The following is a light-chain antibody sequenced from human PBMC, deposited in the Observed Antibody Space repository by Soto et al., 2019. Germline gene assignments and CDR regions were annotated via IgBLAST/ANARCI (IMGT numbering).Light chain of an antibody. CDR3: MQSMQVPIT. J-gene: IGKJ5*01. CDR1: QSLLHSDGKTY. V-gene: IGKV2D-29*01. Sequence: DIVMTQTPLYLSLTPGQPTSISCKSSQSLLHSDGKTYFYWYLXKQGQPPQLXIYEVSKRFSGVPDRFSVSGSGTDGTLIISRVEADDGGVYDGMQSMQVPITFGQGTRLEI. CDR2: EVS.